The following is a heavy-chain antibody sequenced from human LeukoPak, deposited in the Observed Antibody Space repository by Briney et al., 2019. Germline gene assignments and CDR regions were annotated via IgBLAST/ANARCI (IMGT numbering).Heavy chain of an antibody. J-gene: IGHJ6*03. V-gene: IGHV3-30*02. D-gene: IGHD1/OR15-1a*01. Sequence: GGSLRLSCAASGFTFSSYGMHWVRQAPGKGLEWVAFIRYDGSNKYYADSVKGRFTISRDNSKNTLYLQMNSLRAEDTAVYYCAREEREQRYYYYYYYMDVWGKGTTVTVSS. CDR1: GFTFSSYG. CDR2: IRYDGSNK. CDR3: AREEREQRYYYYYYYMDV.